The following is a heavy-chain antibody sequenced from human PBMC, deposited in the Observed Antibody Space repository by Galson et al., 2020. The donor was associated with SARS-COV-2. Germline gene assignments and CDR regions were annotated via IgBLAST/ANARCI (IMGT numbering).Heavy chain of an antibody. CDR2: IYWDDVR. CDR1: GFSLSTSGVG. CDR3: AHRTYSGTSISPTSYYYYYYGMDV. D-gene: IGHD3-10*01. Sequence: SGPTLVKPTQTLTLTCTFSGFSLSTSGVGVGWIRQPPGKALEWLALIYWDDVRRYSPSLKSRLTITKDTSKNQVVLTMTNMDPVDTATYYCAHRTYSGTSISPTSYYYYYYGMDVWGQGTTVTVSS. J-gene: IGHJ6*02. V-gene: IGHV2-5*02.